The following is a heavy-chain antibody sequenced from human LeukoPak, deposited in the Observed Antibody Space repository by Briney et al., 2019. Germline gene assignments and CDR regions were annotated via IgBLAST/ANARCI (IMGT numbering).Heavy chain of an antibody. CDR3: ARCVAARPSYFDL. Sequence: GGSLRVSCAASGLTVSSNHMTWVRQVPGKGQEWVSVIYSGGSTDYADSVKGRFTISRDNSKNTVYLQMNSLRAEDTAVYYCARCVAARPSYFDLWGQGTLVTVSS. D-gene: IGHD6-6*01. J-gene: IGHJ4*02. CDR1: GLTVSSNH. V-gene: IGHV3-53*01. CDR2: IYSGGST.